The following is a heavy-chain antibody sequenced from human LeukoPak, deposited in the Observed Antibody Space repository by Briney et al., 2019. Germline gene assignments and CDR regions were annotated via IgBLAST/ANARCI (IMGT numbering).Heavy chain of an antibody. CDR3: AKDPSVPAAIYFDY. CDR1: GFTFSSYG. V-gene: IGHV3-30*02. J-gene: IGHJ4*02. Sequence: GGSLRLSCAASGFTFSSYGMHWVRQAPGKGLEWVAFIRYDGSNKYYADSVKGRFTISRDNSKNTLYLQMNSLRAEDTAVYYCAKDPSVPAAIYFDYWGQGTLVTVSS. D-gene: IGHD2-2*01. CDR2: IRYDGSNK.